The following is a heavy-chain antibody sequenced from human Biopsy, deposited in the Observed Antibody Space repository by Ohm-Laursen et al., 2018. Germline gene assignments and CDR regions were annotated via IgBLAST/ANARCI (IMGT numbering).Heavy chain of an antibody. CDR2: INPDGSVK. J-gene: IGHJ4*02. V-gene: IGHV3-7*01. D-gene: IGHD5-24*01. CDR3: ARDER. CDR1: GFNFDDWY. Sequence: SLRLSCAASGFNFDDWYMSWVRQAPGKGLEWVANINPDGSVKYFADSVKGRFTISRDNAENSMYLQMSSLTVDDTAVYYCARDERWGQGTLVTVSS.